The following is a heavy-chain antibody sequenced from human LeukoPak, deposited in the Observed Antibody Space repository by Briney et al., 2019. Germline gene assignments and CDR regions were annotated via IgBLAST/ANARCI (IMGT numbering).Heavy chain of an antibody. CDR3: ARVVWIDYYDSSGYPDY. Sequence: ASVEVSCKASGYTFTGYFIHWVRQAPGQGLEWMGWINPKSGGTNYAQKFQGRVTMTRDTSISTAYMELSRLTSDDTAVYYCARVVWIDYYDSSGYPDYWGQGTLVTVSS. V-gene: IGHV1-2*02. CDR1: GYTFTGYF. CDR2: INPKSGGT. J-gene: IGHJ4*02. D-gene: IGHD3-22*01.